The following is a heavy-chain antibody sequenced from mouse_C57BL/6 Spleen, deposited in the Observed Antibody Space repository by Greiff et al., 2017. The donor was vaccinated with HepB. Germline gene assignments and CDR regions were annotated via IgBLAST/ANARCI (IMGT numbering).Heavy chain of an antibody. CDR2: INPSSGYT. V-gene: IGHV1-4*01. Sequence: VQLQQSGAELARPGASVKMSCKASGYNFTSYTMHWVKQRPGQGLEWIGYINPSSGYTKYNQKFKDKATLTADKSSSTAYMQLSSLTSEDSAVYYCARDLYYGSSKDAMDYWGQGTSVTVSS. CDR3: ARDLYYGSSKDAMDY. CDR1: GYNFTSYT. D-gene: IGHD1-1*01. J-gene: IGHJ4*01.